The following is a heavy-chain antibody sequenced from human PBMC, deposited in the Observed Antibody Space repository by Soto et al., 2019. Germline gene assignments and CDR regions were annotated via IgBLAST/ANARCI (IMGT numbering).Heavy chain of an antibody. J-gene: IGHJ4*02. D-gene: IGHD3-3*01. CDR2: IYYSGST. Sequence: SETLSLTCAVSGGSISSSNCWSWVRRPPGKGLEWIGEIYYSGSTNYNPSLKSRVSISVDTSKNQFSLRLSSVTAADTAVYYCARGVRFLELFSENYFDYWGRGTLVTVSS. CDR3: ARGVRFLELFSENYFDY. V-gene: IGHV4-4*02. CDR1: GGSISSSNC.